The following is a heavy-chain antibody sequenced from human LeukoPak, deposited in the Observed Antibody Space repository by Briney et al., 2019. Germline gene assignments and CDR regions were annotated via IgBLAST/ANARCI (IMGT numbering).Heavy chain of an antibody. Sequence: ASVTVSCKASGYTFTGYYMHWVRQAPGQGLEWMGWINPNSGGTNYAQKFQGRVTMTRDTSISTAYMELSRLRSDDTAVYYCARDYKYSSGSSDYFDYWGQGTLVTVSS. CDR3: ARDYKYSSGSSDYFDY. D-gene: IGHD6-19*01. CDR2: INPNSGGT. V-gene: IGHV1-2*02. J-gene: IGHJ4*02. CDR1: GYTFTGYY.